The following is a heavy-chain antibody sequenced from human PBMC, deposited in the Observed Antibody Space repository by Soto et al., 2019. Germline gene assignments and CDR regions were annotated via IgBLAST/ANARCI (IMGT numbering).Heavy chain of an antibody. CDR3: ARDRRFGSGSPSD. J-gene: IGHJ4*02. D-gene: IGHD3-10*01. V-gene: IGHV3-11*05. Sequence: QVQLVQSGGGLVKPGGSLRLSCAASGFTFSDYYMSWIRQAPGKGLEWVSYISTSSTHTDFADSVKGRFTISRDDAKNSLYMQMHSLIDEDKAVYYCARDRRFGSGSPSDWGQGTRVTVSS. CDR2: ISTSSTHT. CDR1: GFTFSDYY.